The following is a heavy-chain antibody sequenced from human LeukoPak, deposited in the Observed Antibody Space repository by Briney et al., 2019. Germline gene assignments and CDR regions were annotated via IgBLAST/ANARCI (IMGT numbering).Heavy chain of an antibody. CDR1: GFTFGRYG. Sequence: GRSLRLSCAASGFTFGRYGMHWVRQAPGKGLEWVAAISYDRSSEYYADSVKGRFTISRDNSKNTLYLQMNSLRGEDTAVYYCAKDRDPVVNTDYYYGMNVWGQGTTVTVSS. V-gene: IGHV3-30*18. D-gene: IGHD4-17*01. J-gene: IGHJ6*02. CDR2: ISYDRSSE. CDR3: AKDRDPVVNTDYYYGMNV.